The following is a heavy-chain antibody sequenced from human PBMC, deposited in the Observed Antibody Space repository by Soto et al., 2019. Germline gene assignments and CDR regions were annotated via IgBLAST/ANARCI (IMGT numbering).Heavy chain of an antibody. V-gene: IGHV1-69*13. Sequence: ASVKVSCKASGGTFSSYAISWVRQAPGQGLEWMGGIIPIFGTANYAQKFQGRVTITADESTSTAYMELSSLRSEDTAVYYCARAGLYYYDSSGYYYWSFQPNWFDPWGQGTLVTVSS. J-gene: IGHJ5*02. CDR2: IIPIFGTA. CDR3: ARAGLYYYDSSGYYYWSFQPNWFDP. CDR1: GGTFSSYA. D-gene: IGHD3-22*01.